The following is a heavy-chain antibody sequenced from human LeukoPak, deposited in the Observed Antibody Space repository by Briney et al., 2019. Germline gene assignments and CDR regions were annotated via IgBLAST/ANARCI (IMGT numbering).Heavy chain of an antibody. D-gene: IGHD6-13*01. J-gene: IGHJ4*02. CDR3: AKGRGSSSWYPFDY. V-gene: IGHV3-23*01. CDR1: GFTFSSNA. CDR2: ISGSGGST. Sequence: GGSLRLSCAASGFTFSSNAMSWVRQAPGKGLEWVSTISGSGGSTYYADSVKGRFTISRDNSKNTLYLQMNSLRAEDSAVYYCAKGRGSSSWYPFDYWGQGTLVTVSS.